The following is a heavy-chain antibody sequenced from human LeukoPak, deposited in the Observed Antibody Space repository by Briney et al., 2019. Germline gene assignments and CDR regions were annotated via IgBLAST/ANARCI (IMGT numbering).Heavy chain of an antibody. J-gene: IGHJ4*02. CDR2: IRYDGSNK. Sequence: AGGSLRLSCAASGFTFSSYGMHWVRQAPGKGLEGVGFIRYDGSNKYYAVSVKGRFTISRDNSKNTLYLQMNSLRAEDTAVYYCAKVFRSGYFDYWGQGTLVTVSS. V-gene: IGHV3-30*02. D-gene: IGHD3-3*01. CDR1: GFTFSSYG. CDR3: AKVFRSGYFDY.